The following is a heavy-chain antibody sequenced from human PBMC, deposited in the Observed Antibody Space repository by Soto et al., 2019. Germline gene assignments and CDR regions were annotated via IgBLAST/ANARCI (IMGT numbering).Heavy chain of an antibody. CDR3: ARGAQLGIRFDYYYMDV. CDR2: TYYRSKWYN. V-gene: IGHV6-1*01. J-gene: IGHJ6*03. D-gene: IGHD7-27*01. CDR1: GDSVSSNSAA. Sequence: QSQTLSLTCAISGDSVSSNSAAWNWIRQSPSRGLEWLGRTYYRSKWYNDYAVSVKSRITINPDTSKNQFSLQLNSVTPEDTAVYYCARGAQLGIRFDYYYMDVWGKGTTVTVSS.